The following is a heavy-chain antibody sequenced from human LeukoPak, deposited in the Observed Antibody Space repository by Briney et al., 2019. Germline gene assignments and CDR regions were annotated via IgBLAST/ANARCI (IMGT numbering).Heavy chain of an antibody. D-gene: IGHD1-26*01. J-gene: IGHJ6*02. CDR1: GFTFSSYA. CDR3: ARSLGTGIVGAIRYYGMDV. CDR2: ISYDGSNK. Sequence: PGRSLRLSCAASGFTFSSYAMHWVRQAPGKGLEWVVVISYDGSNKYYADSVKGRFTISRDNSKNTLYLQMNSLRAEDTAVYYCARSLGTGIVGAIRYYGMDVWGQGTTVTVSS. V-gene: IGHV3-30-3*01.